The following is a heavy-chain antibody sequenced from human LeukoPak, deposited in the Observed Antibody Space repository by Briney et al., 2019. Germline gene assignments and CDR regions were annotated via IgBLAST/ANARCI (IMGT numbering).Heavy chain of an antibody. D-gene: IGHD3-22*01. CDR1: GGSIISSTYY. CDR2: IYYSGTT. V-gene: IGHV4-39*01. CDR3: ARHSRGYYDSTGYYYGSHAFDI. Sequence: PSETLSLTCTVSGGSIISSTYYWGWIRRHPGKGLEWIGSIYYSGTTYYNPSLKSRVTISVDTSRNQFSLKLSSVTAADTAVFHCARHSRGYYDSTGYYYGSHAFDIWGQGTMVTVSS. J-gene: IGHJ3*02.